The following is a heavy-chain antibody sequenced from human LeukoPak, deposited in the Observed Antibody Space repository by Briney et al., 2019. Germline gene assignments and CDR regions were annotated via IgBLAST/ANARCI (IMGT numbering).Heavy chain of an antibody. CDR2: INAGNGNT. J-gene: IGHJ3*02. CDR1: GYTFTSYA. CDR3: ARLFPRTGYDLGPNDAFDI. V-gene: IGHV1-3*01. Sequence: GASVKVSCKASGYTFTSYAMHWVRQAPGQRLEWMGWINAGNGNTKYSQKFQGRVTITRDTSASTAYMELSSLRSEDTAVYYCARLFPRTGYDLGPNDAFDIWGQGTMVTVSS. D-gene: IGHD5-12*01.